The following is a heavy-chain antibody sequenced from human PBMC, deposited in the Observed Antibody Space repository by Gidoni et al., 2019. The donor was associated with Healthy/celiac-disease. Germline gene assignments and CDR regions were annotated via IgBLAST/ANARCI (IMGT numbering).Heavy chain of an antibody. CDR3: ARIHGTIFGVVTYYFDY. CDR1: GFSLSNARRG. CDR2: IFSNDET. V-gene: IGHV2-26*01. J-gene: IGHJ4*02. D-gene: IGHD3-3*01. Sequence: QVTLKESGPVLVKPTETLKLTCTVSGFSLSNARRGVSWIRQPPGKALEWLAHIFSNDETSYSTSLKSRLTISKDTSKSQVVLTMTNMDPVDTATYYCARIHGTIFGVVTYYFDYWGQGTLVTVSS.